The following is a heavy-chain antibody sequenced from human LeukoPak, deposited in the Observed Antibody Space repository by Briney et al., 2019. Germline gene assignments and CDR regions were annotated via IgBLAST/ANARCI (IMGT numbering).Heavy chain of an antibody. J-gene: IGHJ6*02. Sequence: ASVKVSCKASGYTFTSYDINWVRQATGQGLEWMGWMNPNSGNTGYAQKFQGRVTMTRNTSISTAYMELSSLRSEDTAVYYCARRKVYWYGMDVWGQGTTVTVSS. V-gene: IGHV1-8*01. CDR1: GYTFTSYD. D-gene: IGHD2-8*02. CDR2: MNPNSGNT. CDR3: ARRKVYWYGMDV.